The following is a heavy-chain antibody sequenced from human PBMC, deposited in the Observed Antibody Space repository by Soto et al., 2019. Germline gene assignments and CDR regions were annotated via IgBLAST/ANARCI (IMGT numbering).Heavy chain of an antibody. CDR3: ARDGTYYDILTGLNWFDP. Sequence: SETLSLTCTVSGGSISSGGYYWSWIRQHPGKGLEWIGYIYYSGSTYYNPSLKSRVTISVDTSKNQFSLKLSSVTAADTAVYYCARDGTYYDILTGLNWFDPWGQGTLVT. CDR2: IYYSGST. CDR1: GGSISSGGYY. V-gene: IGHV4-31*03. D-gene: IGHD3-9*01. J-gene: IGHJ5*02.